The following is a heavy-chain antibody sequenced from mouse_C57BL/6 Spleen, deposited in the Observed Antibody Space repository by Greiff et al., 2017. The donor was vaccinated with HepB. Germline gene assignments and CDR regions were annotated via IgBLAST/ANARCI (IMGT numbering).Heavy chain of an antibody. CDR2: IYPGDGDT. J-gene: IGHJ1*03. V-gene: IGHV1-80*01. Sequence: VQLQQSGAELVKPGASVKISCKASGYAFSSYWMSWVKQRPGKGLEWIGQIYPGDGDTNYNGKFKGKATLTADKSSSTAYMQLSSLTSEDSAVYFCARRYFDVWGTGTTVTVSS. CDR3: ARRYFDV. CDR1: GYAFSSYW.